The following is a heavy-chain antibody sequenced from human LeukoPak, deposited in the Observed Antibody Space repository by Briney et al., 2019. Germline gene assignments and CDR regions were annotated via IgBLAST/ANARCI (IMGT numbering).Heavy chain of an antibody. CDR1: GYTFTSYY. CDR2: INPSGGST. J-gene: IGHJ5*02. Sequence: GASVKVSCKASGYTFTSYYMHWVRQAPGQGLEWMGIINPSGGSTSYAQKFQGRVTMTRDTSTSTVYMELSSLRSGDTAVYYCAREMVRGNWFDPWGQGTLVTVSS. CDR3: AREMVRGNWFDP. D-gene: IGHD3-10*01. V-gene: IGHV1-46*01.